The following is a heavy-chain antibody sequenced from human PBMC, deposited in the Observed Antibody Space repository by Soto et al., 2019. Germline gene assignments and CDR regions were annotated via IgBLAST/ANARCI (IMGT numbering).Heavy chain of an antibody. CDR2: IIPIFGTA. CDR1: GGTFSSYA. CDR3: ARGLTTDYYDSSGSLGD. J-gene: IGHJ4*02. V-gene: IGHV1-69*13. Sequence: SVKVSCKASGGTFSSYAISWVRQAPGQGLEWMGGIIPIFGTANYAQKFQGRVTITADESTSTAYMELSSLRSEDTAVYYCARGLTTDYYDSSGSLGDWGQGTLVTVSS. D-gene: IGHD3-22*01.